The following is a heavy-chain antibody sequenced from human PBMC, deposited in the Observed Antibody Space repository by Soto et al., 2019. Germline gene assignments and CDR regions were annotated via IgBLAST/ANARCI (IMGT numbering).Heavy chain of an antibody. CDR1: GFTFSSYG. CDR3: AKDYGRYFDY. V-gene: IGHV3-30*18. J-gene: IGHJ4*02. Sequence: PGGSLRLSCAASGFTFSSYGMHWVRQAPGKGLEWVAVISYDGSNKYYADSVKGRFTISRDNSKNTLYLQMNSLRAEDTAVYYCAKDYGRYFDYWGQEPLVTVSS. CDR2: ISYDGSNK. D-gene: IGHD4-17*01.